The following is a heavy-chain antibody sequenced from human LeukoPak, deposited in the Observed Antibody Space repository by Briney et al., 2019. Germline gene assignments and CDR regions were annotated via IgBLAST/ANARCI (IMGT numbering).Heavy chain of an antibody. Sequence: GGSLRLSCAASGFTFSTYAMSWVCQAPGKGLEWVSSISGSGGSTYYADSVKGRFTISRDNSKNTLYLQMNSLRVEDTAVYYCANGGLWLPTRTAWGQGTLVTVSS. V-gene: IGHV3-23*01. CDR2: ISGSGGST. CDR3: ANGGLWLPTRTA. J-gene: IGHJ5*02. CDR1: GFTFSTYA. D-gene: IGHD3-22*01.